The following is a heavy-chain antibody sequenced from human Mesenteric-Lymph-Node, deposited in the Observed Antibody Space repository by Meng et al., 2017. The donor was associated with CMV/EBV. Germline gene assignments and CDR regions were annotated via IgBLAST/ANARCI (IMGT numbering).Heavy chain of an antibody. Sequence: VKVSCKTSGDTFSDYIFTWVRQAHGQGLEWMGSIIPIFATPNYALKFQGRVTFIADESTSTVYMEMSSLRSGDTAVYYCARGEDLSYWGQGTLVTVSS. CDR2: IIPIFATP. V-gene: IGHV1-69*01. J-gene: IGHJ4*02. CDR3: ARGEDLSY. CDR1: GDTFSDYI.